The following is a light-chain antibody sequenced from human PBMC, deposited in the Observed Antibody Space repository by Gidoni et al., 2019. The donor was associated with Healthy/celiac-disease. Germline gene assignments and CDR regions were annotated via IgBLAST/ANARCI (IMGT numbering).Light chain of an antibody. CDR1: PSVSSSC. CDR2: GAS. J-gene: IGKJ1*01. CDR3: QQYGKG. Sequence: IVLTQSPGPLSLSPGESATRSCRASPSVSSSCLAWYQQKPGQAPRLLIYGASSRATGIPDRFSCSGSGTDFTLTISRLEPEDFAVYYCQQYGKGFGQGTKVEIK. V-gene: IGKV3-20*01.